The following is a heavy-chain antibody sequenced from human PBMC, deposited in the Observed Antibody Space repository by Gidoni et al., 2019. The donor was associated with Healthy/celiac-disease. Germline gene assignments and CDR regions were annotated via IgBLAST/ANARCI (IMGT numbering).Heavy chain of an antibody. CDR1: GFTFDDYA. CDR3: AKDIGTNWGRGAPPYYYYGMDV. D-gene: IGHD7-27*01. J-gene: IGHJ6*02. CDR2: ISWNSGSI. V-gene: IGHV3-9*01. Sequence: EVQLVESGGGLVQPGRSLRLSCAASGFTFDDYAMHWVRQAPGKGLEWVSGISWNSGSIGYADSVKGRFTISRDNAKNSLYLQMNSLRAEDTALYYCAKDIGTNWGRGAPPYYYYGMDVWGQGTTVTVSS.